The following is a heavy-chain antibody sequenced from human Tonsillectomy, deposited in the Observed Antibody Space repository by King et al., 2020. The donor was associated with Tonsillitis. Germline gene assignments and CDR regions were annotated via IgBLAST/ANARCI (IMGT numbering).Heavy chain of an antibody. J-gene: IGHJ3*02. D-gene: IGHD3-22*01. CDR3: ARALKTYYYDSSGYSAFDI. Sequence: VQLQESGPGLVKPSETLSLTCIVSGGSISSSSYYWGWIRQPPGEGLEWIGSIYYSGSTYYNPSLKSRVTISVDTSKNQFSLNLSSVTAADTAVYYCARALKTYYYDSSGYSAFDIWGQGTMVTVSS. V-gene: IGHV4-39*07. CDR2: IYYSGST. CDR1: GGSISSSSYY.